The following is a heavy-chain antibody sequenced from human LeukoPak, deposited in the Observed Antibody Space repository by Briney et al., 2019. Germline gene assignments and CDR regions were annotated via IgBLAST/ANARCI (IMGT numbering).Heavy chain of an antibody. D-gene: IGHD1-26*01. Sequence: ASVKVSCKASGYTFPSHDINWVRQATGQGLEWMGWMNPNSGYTGYAQKFQGRVTMTRNTSISTAYTEVSSLRSEDTAVYYCARDTRYYGLDVWGQGTPVTVSS. V-gene: IGHV1-8*01. CDR2: MNPNSGYT. J-gene: IGHJ6*02. CDR1: GYTFPSHD. CDR3: ARDTRYYGLDV.